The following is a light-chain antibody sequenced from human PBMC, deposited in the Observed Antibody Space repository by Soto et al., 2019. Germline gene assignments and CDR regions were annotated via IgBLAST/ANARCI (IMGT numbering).Light chain of an antibody. CDR1: QGIGSY. V-gene: IGKV1-9*01. CDR3: QQLNDYPPMFT. Sequence: DIQLTQSPSFLSASVGDRVTITCRASQGIGSYLAWFQQKPGKAPKLLIYEASTLQSGVPSRFSGSESGTEFTLTISSLQTEDFATYYCQQLNDYPPMFTFGPGTKVDIK. CDR2: EAS. J-gene: IGKJ3*01.